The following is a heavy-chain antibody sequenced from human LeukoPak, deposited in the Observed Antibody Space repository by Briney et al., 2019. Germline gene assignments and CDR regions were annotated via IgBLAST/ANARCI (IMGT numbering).Heavy chain of an antibody. CDR2: IKRKSDGGTT. CDR1: GLTFSNAW. Sequence: GGSLRLSCAASGLTFSNAWMSWVRQAPGKGLEWVGRIKRKSDGGTTDYAAPVKGRFTISRDNSKNSLYLQMNSLRTEDTALYYCAKSIGRYCSGGSCYSGAFDYWGQGTLVTVSS. V-gene: IGHV3-15*05. J-gene: IGHJ4*02. D-gene: IGHD2-15*01. CDR3: AKSIGRYCSGGSCYSGAFDY.